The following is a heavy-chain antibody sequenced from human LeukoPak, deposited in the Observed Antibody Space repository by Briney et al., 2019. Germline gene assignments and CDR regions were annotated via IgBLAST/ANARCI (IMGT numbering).Heavy chain of an antibody. J-gene: IGHJ5*02. Sequence: SETLSLTCTVSGGSISSSSYYWGWIRQPPGKGLEWIGSIYYSGSTYYNPSPKSRVTISVDTSKNQFSLKLSSVTAADTAVYYCARDVTYYYDSSGYYRLGWFDPWGQGTLVTVSS. CDR2: IYYSGST. D-gene: IGHD3-22*01. CDR1: GGSISSSSYY. CDR3: ARDVTYYYDSSGYYRLGWFDP. V-gene: IGHV4-39*07.